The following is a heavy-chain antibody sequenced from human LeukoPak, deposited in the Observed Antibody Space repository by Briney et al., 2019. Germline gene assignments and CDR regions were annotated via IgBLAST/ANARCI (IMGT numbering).Heavy chain of an antibody. CDR2: INHSGST. V-gene: IGHV4-34*01. Sequence: SETLALTCAVYGGSFSGYYWSWIRQPPGKGLEWIGEINHSGSTNYNPSLKSRVTISVDTSKNQFSLKLSSVTAADTAVYYCARATLLWFGELLPFDYWGQGTLVTVSS. J-gene: IGHJ4*02. CDR1: GGSFSGYY. CDR3: ARATLLWFGELLPFDY. D-gene: IGHD3-10*01.